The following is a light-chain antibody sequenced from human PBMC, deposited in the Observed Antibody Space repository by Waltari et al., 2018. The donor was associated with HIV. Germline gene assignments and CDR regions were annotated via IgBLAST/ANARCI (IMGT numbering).Light chain of an antibody. Sequence: SYELTQPPSVSVSPGQTVSITCYGDKLGEKYACWYRQRPGQSPLLVIYQDNQRPSGFPERFSGSNSGNTATLTISGTQAMDEADYYCQTWDSNTGVFGGGTKLTVL. CDR2: QDN. CDR3: QTWDSNTGV. V-gene: IGLV3-1*01. CDR1: KLGEKY. J-gene: IGLJ3*02.